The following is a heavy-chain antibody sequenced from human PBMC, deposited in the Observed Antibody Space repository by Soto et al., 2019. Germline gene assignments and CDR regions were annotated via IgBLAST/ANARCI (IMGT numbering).Heavy chain of an antibody. CDR1: VFTFSSYA. J-gene: IGHJ5*02. Sequence: GPLRPACAAPVFTFSSYAMSWVRQAPGKGLEWVSAISGIGGSTYYADSVKGRFTISRDNSKNTLYLQMNSLRAEDTAVYYCAKDPGYYGSGSTSWFDPWGQGTLVTVSS. D-gene: IGHD3-10*01. V-gene: IGHV3-23*01. CDR3: AKDPGYYGSGSTSWFDP. CDR2: ISGIGGST.